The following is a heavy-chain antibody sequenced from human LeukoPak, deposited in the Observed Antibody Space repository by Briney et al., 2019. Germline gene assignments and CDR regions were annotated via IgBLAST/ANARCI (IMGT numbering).Heavy chain of an antibody. V-gene: IGHV3-30-3*01. CDR3: ARDKWGELLDY. CDR2: ISYDGSNK. J-gene: IGHJ4*02. CDR1: GFTFSSYA. Sequence: GRSLRLSCAASGFTFSSYATHWVRQAPGKGLEWVAVISYDGSNKYYTDSVKGRFTISRDNSKNTLYLQMNSQRAEDTAVYYCARDKWGELLDYWGQGTLVTVSS. D-gene: IGHD1-7*01.